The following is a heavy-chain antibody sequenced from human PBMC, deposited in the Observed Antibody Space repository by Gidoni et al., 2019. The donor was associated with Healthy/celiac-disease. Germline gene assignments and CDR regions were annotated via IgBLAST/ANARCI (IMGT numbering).Heavy chain of an antibody. CDR1: GFTFSDYY. Sequence: QVQLVESGGGLVKPGGSLRLSCAASGFTFSDYYMSWIRQAPGKGLEWVSYISSSGSTIYYADSVKGRFTISRDNAKNSLYLQMNSLRAEDTAVYYCARVAHSSSVSPALGAFDIWGQGTMVTVSS. D-gene: IGHD6-6*01. CDR3: ARVAHSSSVSPALGAFDI. J-gene: IGHJ3*02. V-gene: IGHV3-11*01. CDR2: ISSSGSTI.